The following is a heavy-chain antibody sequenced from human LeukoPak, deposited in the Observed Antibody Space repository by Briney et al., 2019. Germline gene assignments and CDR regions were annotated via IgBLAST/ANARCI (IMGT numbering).Heavy chain of an antibody. CDR3: EKAVVGAAKGPFDY. D-gene: IGHD1-26*01. V-gene: IGHV3-30*18. Sequence: QSGGSLRLSCAASGFTFSSYGMHWVRQAPGKGLEWVAGISCDGSNKYYADSVKGRFTISRDNSKNTLYLQMNSLRAEDTAVYYFEKAVVGAAKGPFDYWG. CDR1: GFTFSSYG. CDR2: ISCDGSNK. J-gene: IGHJ4*01.